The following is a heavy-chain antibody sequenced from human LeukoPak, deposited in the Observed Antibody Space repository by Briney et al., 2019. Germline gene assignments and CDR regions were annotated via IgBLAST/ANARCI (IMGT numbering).Heavy chain of an antibody. V-gene: IGHV1-69*04. CDR3: ARARDYPYYFDY. CDR1: GGTFSSYA. D-gene: IGHD4-11*01. J-gene: IGHJ4*02. CDR2: IIPILGIA. Sequence: ASVKVSCKASGGTFSSYAISWVRQAPGQGLEWMGRIIPILGIANYAQKFQGRVTITADKSTSTAYMELSSLRSADTAVYYCARARDYPYYFDYWGQGTLVTVSS.